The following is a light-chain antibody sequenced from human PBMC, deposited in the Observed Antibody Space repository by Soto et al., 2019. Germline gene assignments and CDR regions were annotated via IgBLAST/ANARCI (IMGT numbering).Light chain of an antibody. J-gene: IGKJ1*01. V-gene: IGKV1-17*03. CDR2: SAS. CDR3: LQSYTYPWT. CDR1: QDIRNY. Sequence: DIQMTQSPSAMSASVGDRITITCRASQDIRNYLAWFQQRPGNVPKRLIFSASSLQSGVPSRFSGSGSGTEFTLTISSLQPEDLATSYCLQSYTYPWTFGQGTKVDIK.